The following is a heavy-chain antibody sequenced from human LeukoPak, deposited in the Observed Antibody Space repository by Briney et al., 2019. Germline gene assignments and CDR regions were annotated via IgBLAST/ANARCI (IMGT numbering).Heavy chain of an antibody. J-gene: IGHJ4*02. CDR3: AKDPAFLEWFFDY. Sequence: GGSLRLSCAASGFTFSSYGMHWVRQASGKGLEWVSATSSSDPGTYYADSVRGRFTISRDNSKNTLYLQLNSLRVEDAGVYYCAKDPAFLEWFFDYWGQGTLVTVSS. V-gene: IGHV3-23*01. CDR2: TSSSDPGT. CDR1: GFTFSSYG. D-gene: IGHD3-3*01.